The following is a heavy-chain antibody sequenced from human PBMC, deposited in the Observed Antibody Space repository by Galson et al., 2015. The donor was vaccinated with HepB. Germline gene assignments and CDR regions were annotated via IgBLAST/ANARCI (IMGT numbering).Heavy chain of an antibody. CDR1: GDSVSSNSAA. J-gene: IGHJ4*02. CDR2: TYYRSKWYN. CDR3: ARDGYSRKWYDHLHFDY. V-gene: IGHV6-1*01. D-gene: IGHD6-13*01. Sequence: CAISGDSVSSNSAAWNWIRQSPSRGLEWLGRTYYRSKWYNDYAVSVKSRITLNPDTSKNQFSLQLNSVTPEDTAMYYCARDGYSRKWYDHLHFDYWGQGTLVTVSS.